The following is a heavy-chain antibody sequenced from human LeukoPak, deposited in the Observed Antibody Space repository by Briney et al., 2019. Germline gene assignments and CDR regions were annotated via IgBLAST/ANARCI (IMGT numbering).Heavy chain of an antibody. CDR1: GYTFTGYY. V-gene: IGHV1-2*02. CDR2: INPNTGGT. CDR3: ARTPMILVRYAPRLDF. J-gene: IGHJ4*02. D-gene: IGHD3-22*01. Sequence: SVKVSCKTSGYTFTGYYIHWVRQPPGQGLEGMGCINPNTGGTNYARKFQERLTKNSDTPINTADIEPSSQNCDHRPMHYCARTPMILVRYAPRLDFWGQGTLVTVSS.